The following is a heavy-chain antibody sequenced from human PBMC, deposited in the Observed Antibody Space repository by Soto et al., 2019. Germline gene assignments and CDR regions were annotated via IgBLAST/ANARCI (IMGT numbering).Heavy chain of an antibody. Sequence: GASVKVSCKASGGTFSSYAISWVRQAPGQGLEWMGGIIPIFGTANYAQKFQGRVTITADESTSTAYMELSSLRSEDTAVYYCARDFYDSSGYYLDYWGQGTPVTVSS. CDR3: ARDFYDSSGYYLDY. CDR1: GGTFSSYA. V-gene: IGHV1-69*13. D-gene: IGHD3-22*01. J-gene: IGHJ4*02. CDR2: IIPIFGTA.